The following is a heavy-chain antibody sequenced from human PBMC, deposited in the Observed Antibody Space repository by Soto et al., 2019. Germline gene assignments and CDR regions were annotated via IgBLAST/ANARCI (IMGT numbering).Heavy chain of an antibody. CDR2: ISSSSSYI. V-gene: IGHV3-21*01. J-gene: IGHJ4*02. CDR1: GFTFSSYS. CDR3: ARSPVAATHLYNY. D-gene: IGHD2-15*01. Sequence: GGSLRLSCAASGFTFSSYSMNWVRQAPGKGLEWVSSISSSSSYIYYADSVKGRFTISRDNAKNSLYLQMNSLRAEDTAVYYCARSPVAATHLYNYWGQGTLVTVSS.